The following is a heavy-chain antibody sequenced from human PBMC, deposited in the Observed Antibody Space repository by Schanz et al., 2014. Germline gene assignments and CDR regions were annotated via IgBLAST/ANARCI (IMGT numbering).Heavy chain of an antibody. D-gene: IGHD2-2*03. J-gene: IGHJ6*02. V-gene: IGHV3-30*04. Sequence: QVQLVESGGGVVQPGRSLRLSCAASGFTFSNFAMHWVRQAPGKGLEWVTIISHDGSIQYGADSVKGRFSISRDNSKNTLYLQMDSLRAEDTAVYYCAKSGYCRSTSCYQYNYYGLDVWGQGTTVTVSS. CDR3: AKSGYCRSTSCYQYNYYGLDV. CDR1: GFTFSNFA. CDR2: ISHDGSIQ.